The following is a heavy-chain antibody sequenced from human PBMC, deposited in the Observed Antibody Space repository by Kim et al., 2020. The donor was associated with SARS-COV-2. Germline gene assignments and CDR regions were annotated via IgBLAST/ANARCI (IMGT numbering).Heavy chain of an antibody. Sequence: GGSLRLSCAVSGFTFTTYAMNWVRQAPGKGLEWVSTIGGSGIEIFYADSVKGRFTISRDTSKNTVYLQLNSLRADDTALYFCARRAGNDGGWGAFDVWGQGSMVTVSS. CDR3: ARRAGNDGGWGAFDV. CDR2: IGGSGIEI. CDR1: GFTFTTYA. D-gene: IGHD6-19*01. V-gene: IGHV3-23*01. J-gene: IGHJ3*01.